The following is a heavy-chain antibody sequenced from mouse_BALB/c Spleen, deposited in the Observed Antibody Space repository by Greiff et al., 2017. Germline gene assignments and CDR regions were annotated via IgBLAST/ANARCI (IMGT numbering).Heavy chain of an antibody. Sequence: QVQLKQPGAELVKPGASVKISCKASGYTFTSYWMNWVKQRPGQGLEWIGEIDPSDSYTNNNQKFKDKATLTVDKSSSTAYMQLSSLTSEDSAVYYCARRSPGWAMDYWGQGTSVTVSS. V-gene: IGHV1S126*01. CDR2: IDPSDSYT. J-gene: IGHJ4*01. D-gene: IGHD2-3*01. CDR1: GYTFTSYW. CDR3: ARRSPGWAMDY.